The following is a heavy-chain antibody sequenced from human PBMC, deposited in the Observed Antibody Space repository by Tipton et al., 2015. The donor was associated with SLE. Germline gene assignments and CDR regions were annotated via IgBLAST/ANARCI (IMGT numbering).Heavy chain of an antibody. Sequence: TLSLTCTVSGGSFGSGDYYWTWIRQPAGKGLEWIGRIYTNGNTNYNSSLQSRVTISLDTSNNQSSLHLSSVTAADTAVYYCARGNCGIGCSGFIWLDPWGQGTLVTVSS. D-gene: IGHD2-21*01. CDR2: IYTNGNT. V-gene: IGHV4-61*02. CDR3: ARGNCGIGCSGFIWLDP. J-gene: IGHJ5*02. CDR1: GGSFGSGDYY.